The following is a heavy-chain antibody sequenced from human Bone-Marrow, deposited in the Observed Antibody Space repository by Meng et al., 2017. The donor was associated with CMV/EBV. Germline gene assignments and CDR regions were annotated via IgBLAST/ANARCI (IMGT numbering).Heavy chain of an antibody. D-gene: IGHD3-9*01. CDR1: GFTFSSYA. CDR2: ISGSGGST. Sequence: GGSLRLSCAASGFTFSSYAMSWVRQAPGKGLEWVSAISGSGGSTYYADSVKGRFTISRDNSKNTKYLQMNSLRAEDTAVYYCARAGYYDILTGYYREGAFDIWGQGTMVTVSS. J-gene: IGHJ3*02. CDR3: ARAGYYDILTGYYREGAFDI. V-gene: IGHV3-23*01.